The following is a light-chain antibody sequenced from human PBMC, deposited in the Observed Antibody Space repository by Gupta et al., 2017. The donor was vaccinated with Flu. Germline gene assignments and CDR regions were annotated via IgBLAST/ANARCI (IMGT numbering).Light chain of an antibody. V-gene: IGLV2-14*01. Sequence: QSALTQPASVSGSPGQSIILSCTGTNSDVGGHNYVSWFQQHPGKAPKLMIFEVSNRPSGISNRFSGSKSGNTASLTISGLQAEDEADYYCSSFTRSNTWVFGGGTKLTVL. CDR3: SSFTRSNTWV. CDR2: EVS. CDR1: NSDVGGHNY. J-gene: IGLJ3*02.